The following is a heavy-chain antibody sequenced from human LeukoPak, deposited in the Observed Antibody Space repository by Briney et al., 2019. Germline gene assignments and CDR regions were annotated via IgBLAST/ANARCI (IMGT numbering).Heavy chain of an antibody. J-gene: IGHJ4*02. CDR2: IKEDGSDK. D-gene: IGHD1-26*01. V-gene: IGHV3-7*01. Sequence: GGSLRLSCAASGFTFSTYWMTWVRQAPGKGLECVANIKEDGSDKYYVDSVKGRFTISRDNAKKSLYLQMNSLRVEDTAVYYCAQGGRIDYWGLRTLVTVSS. CDR3: AQGGRIDY. CDR1: GFTFSTYW.